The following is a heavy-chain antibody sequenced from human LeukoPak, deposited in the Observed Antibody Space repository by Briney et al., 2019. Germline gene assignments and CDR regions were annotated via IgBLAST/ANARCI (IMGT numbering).Heavy chain of an antibody. CDR1: GGSISSGGYY. D-gene: IGHD4-17*01. Sequence: PSETLSLTCTVSGGSISSGGYYWSWLPQHPGQGLEWIVYIYYSGSTYYNPSLKSRVTISVDTSKNQFSLKLSAVTAADTAVYYCASFGDYSPGAFDIWGQGTMVTVSS. J-gene: IGHJ3*02. V-gene: IGHV4-31*03. CDR3: ASFGDYSPGAFDI. CDR2: IYYSGST.